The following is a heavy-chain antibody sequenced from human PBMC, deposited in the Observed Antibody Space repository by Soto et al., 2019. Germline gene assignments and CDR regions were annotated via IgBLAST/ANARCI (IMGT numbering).Heavy chain of an antibody. CDR1: GGSISSGGYY. Sequence: QVQLQESGPGLVKPSQTLSLTCTVSGGSISSGGYYWSWIRQHPGKGLEWIGYIYYSGSTYYNPSLKSRVTISVDTSKNQFPLKLSSVTAADTAVYYCARGRDIYDYVWGSYRFYYFDYWGQGTLVTVSS. D-gene: IGHD3-16*02. V-gene: IGHV4-31*03. J-gene: IGHJ4*02. CDR3: ARGRDIYDYVWGSYRFYYFDY. CDR2: IYYSGST.